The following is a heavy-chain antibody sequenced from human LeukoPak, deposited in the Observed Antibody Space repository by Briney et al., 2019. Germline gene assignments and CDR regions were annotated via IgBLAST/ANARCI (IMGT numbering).Heavy chain of an antibody. D-gene: IGHD2-15*01. CDR2: INPNSGGT. J-gene: IGHJ4*02. CDR3: ARVPGGTTMLGGPFFDY. Sequence: GASVKVSCKASGYTFTSYYMHWVRQAPGQGLEWMGWINPNSGGTNYAQKFQGRVTMTRDTSISTAYMELSRLRSDDTAVYYCARVPGGTTMLGGPFFDYWGQGTLVTVSS. CDR1: GYTFTSYY. V-gene: IGHV1-2*02.